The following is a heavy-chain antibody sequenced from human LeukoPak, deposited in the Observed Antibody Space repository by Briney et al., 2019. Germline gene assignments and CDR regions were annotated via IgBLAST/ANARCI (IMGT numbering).Heavy chain of an antibody. Sequence: SETLSLTCAVYGGSFSGYYWSWIRQPPGKGLEWIGEINHSGSTNYSPSLKSRVTISVDTSKNQFSLKLSSVTAADTAVYYCATVVLVGAALGIDPWGQGTLVTVSS. V-gene: IGHV4-34*01. CDR2: INHSGST. D-gene: IGHD1-26*01. CDR3: ATVVLVGAALGIDP. J-gene: IGHJ5*02. CDR1: GGSFSGYY.